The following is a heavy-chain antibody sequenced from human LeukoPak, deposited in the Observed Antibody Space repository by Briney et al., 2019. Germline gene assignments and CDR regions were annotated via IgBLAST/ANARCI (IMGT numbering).Heavy chain of an antibody. V-gene: IGHV1-8*01. CDR2: MSPNSGNT. CDR3: ARSPPLTGDFDF. J-gene: IGHJ4*02. Sequence: ASVKVSCKASGYTFTSYDINWMRQATGQGLEWMGWMSPNSGNTGYAQKFQGRVTMTRDTSISTAYMELSSLRSEDTAVYYCARSPPLTGDFDFWGPGTMVTVSS. D-gene: IGHD7-27*01. CDR1: GYTFTSYD.